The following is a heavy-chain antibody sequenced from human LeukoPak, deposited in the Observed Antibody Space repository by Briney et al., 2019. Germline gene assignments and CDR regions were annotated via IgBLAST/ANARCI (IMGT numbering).Heavy chain of an antibody. CDR3: ARRAGEYSHPYDY. CDR2: IYSGGST. J-gene: IGHJ4*02. CDR1: GFTVSSNY. D-gene: IGHD4-17*01. V-gene: IGHV3-53*01. Sequence: GSLRLSCAASGFTVSSNYMSWVRQAPGKGLEWVSVIYSGGSTHYSDSVKGRFTISRDNSKNTLYLQMNSLRAEDTAVYYCARRAGEYSHPYDYWGQGTLVTVSS.